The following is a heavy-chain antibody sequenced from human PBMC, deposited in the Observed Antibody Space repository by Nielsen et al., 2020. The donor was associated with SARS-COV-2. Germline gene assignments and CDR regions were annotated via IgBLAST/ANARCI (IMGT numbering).Heavy chain of an antibody. Sequence: GESLKISCAASGLTFSRFGMHWVRQAPGKGLEWLAFIRNDGVNKYYADSVKGRLTISRDNSRFTLYLQMDSLRTGDTAVYYCVKWVQLDLGYYYHGMDVWGQGTTVTVSS. CDR1: GLTFSRFG. CDR2: IRNDGVNK. V-gene: IGHV3-30*02. D-gene: IGHD6-6*01. CDR3: VKWVQLDLGYYYHGMDV. J-gene: IGHJ6*02.